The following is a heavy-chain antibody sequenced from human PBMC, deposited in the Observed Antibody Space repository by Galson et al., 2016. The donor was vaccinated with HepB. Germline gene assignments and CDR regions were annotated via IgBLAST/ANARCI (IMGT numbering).Heavy chain of an antibody. CDR3: AKNLGGAYYYYYYYGMDV. Sequence: SLRLSCAASGFTFSSFAMTWVRQAPGKGLEWVSAISGSGGSTYYADSVKGRFTISRDNSKNTRYLQMNSLRAEDTAVYYCAKNLGGAYYYYYYYGMDVWGKGTTVTVSS. V-gene: IGHV3-23*01. CDR2: ISGSGGST. J-gene: IGHJ6*04. CDR1: GFTFSSFA. D-gene: IGHD3-16*01.